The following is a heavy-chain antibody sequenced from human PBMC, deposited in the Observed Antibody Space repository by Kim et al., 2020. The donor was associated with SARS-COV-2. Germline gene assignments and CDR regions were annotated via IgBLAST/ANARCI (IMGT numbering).Heavy chain of an antibody. J-gene: IGHJ4*02. V-gene: IGHV3-23*01. Sequence: GGSLRLSCAASGFTFSTYAMSWVRQAPGKGLEWVSSISIGGTTYYGDSVRGRFSASRDNSKNTLYLQMNSLRAEDTAIYYCARGAGSTFFDYWGQGTLVTVSS. CDR1: GFTFSTYA. CDR2: ISIGGTT. D-gene: IGHD4-4*01. CDR3: ARGAGSTFFDY.